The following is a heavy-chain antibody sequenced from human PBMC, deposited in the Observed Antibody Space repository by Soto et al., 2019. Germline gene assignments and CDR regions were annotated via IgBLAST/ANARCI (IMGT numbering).Heavy chain of an antibody. CDR3: ARVSSYSSSWYGSGYYYYYMDV. V-gene: IGHV4-59*01. Sequence: QVQLQESGPGLVKPSETLSLTCTVSGGSISSYYWSWIRQPPGKGLEWIGYIYYSGSTNYNPSLKSRVTISVDTSKTQFSLKLSSVTAADTAVYYCARVSSYSSSWYGSGYYYYYMDVWGKGTTVTVSS. J-gene: IGHJ6*03. CDR1: GGSISSYY. CDR2: IYYSGST. D-gene: IGHD6-13*01.